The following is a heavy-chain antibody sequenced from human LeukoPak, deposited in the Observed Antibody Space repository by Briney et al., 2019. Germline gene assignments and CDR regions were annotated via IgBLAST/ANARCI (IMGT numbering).Heavy chain of an antibody. J-gene: IGHJ4*02. V-gene: IGHV1-2*02. Sequence: WASVKVSCKASGYTFTGYYMHWVRQAPGKGLAWMGWINPNSGGTNYAQKFQGRVTMTRDTSISTAYMELSRLRSDDTAVYYCARDREQWLAFDYWGQGTLVTVSS. CDR3: ARDREQWLAFDY. D-gene: IGHD6-19*01. CDR1: GYTFTGYY. CDR2: INPNSGGT.